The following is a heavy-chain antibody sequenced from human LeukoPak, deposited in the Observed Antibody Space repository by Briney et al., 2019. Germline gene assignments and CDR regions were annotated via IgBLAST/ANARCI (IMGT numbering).Heavy chain of an antibody. CDR2: IYSGGST. D-gene: IGHD2-8*01. Sequence: GGSLRLSCAASGFTASSNYMSWVRQAPGKGLEWVSVIYSGGSTYYADSVKGRFTISRDNSKDTLYLQMNSLRAEDTAVYYCARGSPFCTNGVCYGGGRGYFDYWGQGTLVTVSS. CDR1: GFTASSNY. J-gene: IGHJ4*02. CDR3: ARGSPFCTNGVCYGGGRGYFDY. V-gene: IGHV3-53*01.